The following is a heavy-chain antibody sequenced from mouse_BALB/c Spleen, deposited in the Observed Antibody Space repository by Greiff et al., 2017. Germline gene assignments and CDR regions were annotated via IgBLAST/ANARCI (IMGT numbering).Heavy chain of an antibody. V-gene: IGHV1S29*02. Sequence: VQLQQSGPELVKPGASVKISCKASGYTFTDYNMHWVKQSHGKSLEWIGYIYPYNGGTGYNQKFKSKATLTVDNSSSTAYMELRSLTSEDSAVYYCAHDGYYVGFAYWGQGTLVTVSA. CDR2: IYPYNGGT. CDR3: AHDGYYVGFAY. D-gene: IGHD2-3*01. J-gene: IGHJ3*01. CDR1: GYTFTDYN.